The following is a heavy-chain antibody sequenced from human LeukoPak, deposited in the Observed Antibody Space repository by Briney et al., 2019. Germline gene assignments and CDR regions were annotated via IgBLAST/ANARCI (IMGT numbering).Heavy chain of an antibody. CDR2: INHSGST. Sequence: SETLSLTCAVYGGSFSGYYWSWIRQPPGKGLEWIGEINHSGSTNYNPSLKSRVTISVDTSKNQFSLKLSSVTAADTAVYYCARDGSGSYYLERVFDYWGQGTLVTVST. CDR3: ARDGSGSYYLERVFDY. CDR1: GGSFSGYY. V-gene: IGHV4-34*01. J-gene: IGHJ4*02. D-gene: IGHD3-10*01.